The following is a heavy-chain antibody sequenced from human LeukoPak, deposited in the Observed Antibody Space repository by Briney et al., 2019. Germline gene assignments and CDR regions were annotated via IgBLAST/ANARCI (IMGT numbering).Heavy chain of an antibody. CDR2: IYYSGST. V-gene: IGHV4-59*01. Sequence: SETLSLTCTVSGDSISSYYWSWIRQPPGKGLEWIGYIYYSGSTNYNPSLKSRVTISVDTSKNQFPLKLSSVTAADTAVYYCARGRAWYMDYWGQGTLVTVSS. D-gene: IGHD6-19*01. CDR3: ARGRAWYMDY. CDR1: GDSISSYY. J-gene: IGHJ4*02.